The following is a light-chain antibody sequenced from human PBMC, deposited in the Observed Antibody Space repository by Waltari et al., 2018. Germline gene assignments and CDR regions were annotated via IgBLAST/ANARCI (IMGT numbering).Light chain of an antibody. CDR3: QQTSSVPVT. Sequence: DIQLTQSPSSVSASVGDRVPIPCRASQGIIVCLAWYQKKPGKAPKILIYAAYSVQSGVPSRFSGSGAGTDFTLSISGLQHEDFATYYCQQTSSVPVTFGQGTKVEIK. J-gene: IGKJ1*01. CDR2: AAY. V-gene: IGKV1-12*01. CDR1: QGIIVC.